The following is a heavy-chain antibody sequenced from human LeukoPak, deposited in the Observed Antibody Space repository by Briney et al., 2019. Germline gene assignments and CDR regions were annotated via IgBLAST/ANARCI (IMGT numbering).Heavy chain of an antibody. CDR3: ARDLDTVAGGKRPLGY. Sequence: ASVKVSCKASGGTFSSYAISWVRQAPGQGLEWMGGIIPIFGTANYAQKFQGRVTITADESTSTAYMELSSLRSEDTAVYYCARDLDTVAGGKRPLGYWGQGTLVTVSS. J-gene: IGHJ4*02. D-gene: IGHD4-23*01. CDR2: IIPIFGTA. V-gene: IGHV1-69*13. CDR1: GGTFSSYA.